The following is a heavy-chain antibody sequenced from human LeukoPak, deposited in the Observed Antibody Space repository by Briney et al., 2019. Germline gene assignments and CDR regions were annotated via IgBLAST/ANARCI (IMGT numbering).Heavy chain of an antibody. Sequence: PGGSLRLSCTVSGFIFSNYGMHWVRQAPGKGLEYVSAISRRGDSTYYAKSVKGRFATSRDNSKSTLYLQMNSLSIEDTAVYYCARDRSDYGKNYLDSXGQGTLVAV. D-gene: IGHD4-17*01. CDR3: ARDRSDYGKNYLDS. J-gene: IGHJ4*02. CDR2: ISRRGDST. CDR1: GFIFSNYG. V-gene: IGHV3-64*01.